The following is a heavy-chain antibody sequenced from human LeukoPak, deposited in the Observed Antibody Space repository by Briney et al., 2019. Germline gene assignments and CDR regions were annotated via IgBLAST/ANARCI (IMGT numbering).Heavy chain of an antibody. CDR3: ARERIAAGLGFYYYYYMDV. V-gene: IGHV3-7*01. D-gene: IGHD6-13*01. CDR1: GFTFSSYW. CDR2: IKQDGSEK. Sequence: PGGSLRLSCAASGFTFSSYWMSWVRQAPGKGLEWVANIKQDGSEKYYVYSVKGRFTISRDNAKNSLYPQMNSLRAEDTAVYYCARERIAAGLGFYYYYYMDVWGKGTTVTVSS. J-gene: IGHJ6*03.